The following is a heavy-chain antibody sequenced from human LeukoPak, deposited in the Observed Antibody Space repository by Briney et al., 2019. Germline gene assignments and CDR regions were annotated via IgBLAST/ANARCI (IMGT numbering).Heavy chain of an antibody. J-gene: IGHJ5*02. CDR3: AALDTIFGVVRINWFDP. CDR2: IIPIFGTA. V-gene: IGHV1-69*13. CDR1: GGTFSNYA. Sequence: ASVKVSCKASGGTFSNYAISWVRQAPGQGLEWMGGIIPIFGTANYAQKFQGRVTITADESTSTAYMELSSLRSEDTAVYYCAALDTIFGVVRINWFDPWGQGTLVTVSS. D-gene: IGHD3-3*01.